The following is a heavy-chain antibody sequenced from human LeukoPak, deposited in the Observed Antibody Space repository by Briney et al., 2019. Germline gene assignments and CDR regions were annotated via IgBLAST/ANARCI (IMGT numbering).Heavy chain of an antibody. CDR1: GFTFSSYE. J-gene: IGHJ4*02. Sequence: PGGSLRLSCAASGFTFSSYEMNWVRQAPGKGLVWVSYISSAGTTIYYADSVKGRFTISRDNAKNSLYLQMNSLRAEDTAVYYCARGRLVRLFDYWGQGTLVTVSS. D-gene: IGHD3-9*01. CDR3: ARGRLVRLFDY. CDR2: ISSAGTTI. V-gene: IGHV3-48*03.